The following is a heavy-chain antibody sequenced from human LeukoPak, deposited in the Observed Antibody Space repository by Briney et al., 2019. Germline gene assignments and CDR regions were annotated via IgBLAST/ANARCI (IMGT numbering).Heavy chain of an antibody. CDR2: INHSGST. D-gene: IGHD4-17*01. J-gene: IGHJ3*02. CDR1: GGSFSGYY. V-gene: IGHV4-34*01. CDR3: ARIGYGLRLVAQLTFDI. Sequence: SETLSLTCAVYGGSFSGYYWSWIRQPPGRGLEWIGEINHSGSTNYNPSLKSRVTISVDTSKNQFSLKLSSVTAVDTAVYYCARIGYGLRLVAQLTFDIWGQGTMVTVSS.